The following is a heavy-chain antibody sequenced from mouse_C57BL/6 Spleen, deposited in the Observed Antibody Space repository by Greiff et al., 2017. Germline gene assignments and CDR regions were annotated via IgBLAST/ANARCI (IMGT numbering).Heavy chain of an antibody. V-gene: IGHV1-80*01. Sequence: QVQLKESGAELVKPGASVKISCKASGYAFSSYWMNWVKQRPGKGLEWIGQIYPGDGDTNYNGKFKGKATLTADKSSSTAYMQLSSLTSEDSAVYFCAREISYGNFYYFDYWGQGTTLTVSS. D-gene: IGHD2-1*01. J-gene: IGHJ2*01. CDR1: GYAFSSYW. CDR2: IYPGDGDT. CDR3: AREISYGNFYYFDY.